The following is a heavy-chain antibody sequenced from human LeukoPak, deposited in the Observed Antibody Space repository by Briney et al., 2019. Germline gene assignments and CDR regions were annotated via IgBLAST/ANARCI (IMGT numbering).Heavy chain of an antibody. CDR3: ARSIIGTRSKFDY. J-gene: IGHJ4*02. Sequence: KPSETLSLTCTVSGGPISTYYWSWIRQPPGKGLEWIGYISYSGSTNYNPSLKSRVTISLDTSKNQFALKLSSVTAADTAVYYCARSIIGTRSKFDYWGQGTLVTVSS. V-gene: IGHV4-59*08. CDR2: ISYSGST. CDR1: GGPISTYY. D-gene: IGHD1-26*01.